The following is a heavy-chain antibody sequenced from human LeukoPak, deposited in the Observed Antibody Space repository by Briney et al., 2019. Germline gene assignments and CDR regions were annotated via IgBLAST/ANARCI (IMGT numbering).Heavy chain of an antibody. CDR1: GFTFSSYA. CDR2: ISYDGSNK. Sequence: GGSLTLSCAASGFTFSSYAMHWVRQAPGKGLEWVAVISYDGSNKYYADSMKGRFTISRDNSKNTLYLQMNSLRAEDTAVYYCAREGRYCSSTSCSTYNFDYWGQGTLVTVSS. D-gene: IGHD2-2*01. V-gene: IGHV3-30*04. J-gene: IGHJ4*02. CDR3: AREGRYCSSTSCSTYNFDY.